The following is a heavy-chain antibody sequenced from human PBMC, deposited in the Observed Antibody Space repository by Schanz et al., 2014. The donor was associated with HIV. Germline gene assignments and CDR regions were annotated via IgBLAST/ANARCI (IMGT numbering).Heavy chain of an antibody. J-gene: IGHJ3*02. V-gene: IGHV1-18*01. Sequence: QVQLVQSGAEVKKPGASVKVSCKASGYSFNDYGVSWMRQAPGQGLEWMGWISGYNGNTDYAQKFQDRVTMTTDTSTSTAYMELSSLRSEDTAVYYCARDLSLASSTPTLAFDIWGQGTMVTVSS. D-gene: IGHD2-2*01. CDR1: GYSFNDYG. CDR3: ARDLSLASSTPTLAFDI. CDR2: ISGYNGNT.